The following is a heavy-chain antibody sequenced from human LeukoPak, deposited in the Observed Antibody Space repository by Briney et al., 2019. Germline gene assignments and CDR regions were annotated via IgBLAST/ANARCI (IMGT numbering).Heavy chain of an antibody. CDR2: IFYSGST. J-gene: IGHJ6*02. CDR3: ARNLDCSSSSCSYGMDV. D-gene: IGHD2-15*01. Sequence: PSETLSLTCAVSGGSMSSYYWSWIRQPPGKGLEWIGYIFYSGSTNYNPSLKSRVTISVDTSKNQFSLKLSSVTAADTAVYYCARNLDCSSSSCSYGMDVWGQGTTVTVPS. CDR1: GGSMSSYY. V-gene: IGHV4-59*08.